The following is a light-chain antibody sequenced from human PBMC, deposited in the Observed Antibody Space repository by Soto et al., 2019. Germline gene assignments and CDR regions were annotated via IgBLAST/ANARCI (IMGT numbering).Light chain of an antibody. CDR3: QQSYSRRVT. CDR1: ENINSY. Sequence: DIQMPQSPSSLSASVEDRVIITCRASENINSYLKCYQQKPGKAPKLLIYAASSLQSGVPSRFSGSGSETVFTLTINNLQPEDSATYYCQQSYSRRVTFGQGTKVEIK. CDR2: AAS. J-gene: IGKJ1*01. V-gene: IGKV1-39*01.